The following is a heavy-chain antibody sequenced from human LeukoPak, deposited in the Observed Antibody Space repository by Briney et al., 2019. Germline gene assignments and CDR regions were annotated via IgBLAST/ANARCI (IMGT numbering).Heavy chain of an antibody. CDR1: GGSFSSYY. J-gene: IGHJ2*01. D-gene: IGHD4-23*01. CDR2: INSSGSA. Sequence: SETLSLTCTVYGGSFSSYYWSWIRQPPGKGLEGIGEINSSGSANYTPSLKSRATISADKSKNQFSLKLNSVTAADTAVFYCARGTRTVITPGGRYFDLWGRGTLVTVSS. CDR3: ARGTRTVITPGGRYFDL. V-gene: IGHV4-34*01.